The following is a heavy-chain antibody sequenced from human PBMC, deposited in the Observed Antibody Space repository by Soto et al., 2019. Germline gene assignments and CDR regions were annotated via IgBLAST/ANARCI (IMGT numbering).Heavy chain of an antibody. CDR1: GFTFSSYG. V-gene: IGHV3-30*18. D-gene: IGHD3-3*01. CDR3: AKDLLGLYDFWSGYHVPELFDYYGMAV. Sequence: QVQLVESGGGVVQPGRSLRLSCAASGFTFSSYGMHWVRQAPGKGLEWVAVISYDGSNKYYADSVKGRFTISRDNSKKPLYLQMHSLRAEDTAVYYCAKDLLGLYDFWSGYHVPELFDYYGMAVWGQGTTVTVSS. J-gene: IGHJ6*02. CDR2: ISYDGSNK.